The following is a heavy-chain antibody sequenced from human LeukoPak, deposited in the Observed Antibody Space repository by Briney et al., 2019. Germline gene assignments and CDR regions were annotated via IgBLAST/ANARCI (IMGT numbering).Heavy chain of an antibody. D-gene: IGHD3-22*01. CDR1: GFTFTIFG. J-gene: IGHJ1*01. Sequence: PGGSLRLSCAASGFTFTIFGFNWVRQAPGKVPEWVSYIDARSGITYYADSVKGRFTISRDNAKNSLYLQVNSLRAEDTAVYYCARYGYYDSSGYKSEYFQHWGQGTLVTVSS. CDR3: ARYGYYDSSGYKSEYFQH. V-gene: IGHV3-48*04. CDR2: IDARSGIT.